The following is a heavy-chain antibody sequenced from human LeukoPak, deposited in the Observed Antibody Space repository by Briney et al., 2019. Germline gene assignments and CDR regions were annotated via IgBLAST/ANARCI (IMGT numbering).Heavy chain of an antibody. CDR2: IYYSGST. V-gene: IGHV4-59*12. J-gene: IGHJ4*02. D-gene: IGHD3-22*01. CDR3: ARDCYDSSGSNHFDY. Sequence: PSETLSPTCTVSGGSISSYYWSWIRQPPGKGLEWIGYIYYSGSTNYNPSLKSRVTMSVDTSKNQFSLKLRSVTAADTAVYYCARDCYDSSGSNHFDYWGQGTLVTVSS. CDR1: GGSISSYY.